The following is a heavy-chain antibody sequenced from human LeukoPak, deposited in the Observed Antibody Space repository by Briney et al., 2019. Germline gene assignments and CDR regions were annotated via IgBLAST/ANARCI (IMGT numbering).Heavy chain of an antibody. CDR3: ARSRGAVAKGFDY. Sequence: GASVKVSCNASGYTFTGYYMHWVRQAPGQGLEWMGWMNPNSGNTGYAQKFQGRVTMTRNTSISTAYMELSSLRSEDTAVYYCARSRGAVAKGFDYWGQGTLVTVSS. D-gene: IGHD6-19*01. CDR1: GYTFTGYY. V-gene: IGHV1-8*02. J-gene: IGHJ4*02. CDR2: MNPNSGNT.